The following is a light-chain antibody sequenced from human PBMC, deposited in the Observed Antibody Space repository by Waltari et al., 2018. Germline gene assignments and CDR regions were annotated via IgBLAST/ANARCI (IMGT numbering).Light chain of an antibody. Sequence: QSVLTQPPSVSEAPRQRVTSSCSGSSSNIGSNAVNWYQQLPGKAPKFLIYYDDLLPSGVSVLVSGSKSGTSASLASSGLQSEDEAHYYCATWDDSLSGVVFGGGTKLTVL. CDR1: SSNIGSNA. CDR3: ATWDDSLSGVV. J-gene: IGLJ3*02. V-gene: IGLV1-36*01. CDR2: YDD.